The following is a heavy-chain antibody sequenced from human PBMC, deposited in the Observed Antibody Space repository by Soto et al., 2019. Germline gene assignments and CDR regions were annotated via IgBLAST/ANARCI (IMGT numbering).Heavy chain of an antibody. D-gene: IGHD5-18*01. V-gene: IGHV5-51*01. CDR1: GYSFTSYW. CDR2: IYPGDSDT. Sequence: GESLKISCKGSGYSFTSYWIGWVRQMPGKGLEWMGIIYPGDSDTRYSPSFQGQVTISADKSISTAYLQWSSLKASDTAMYYCAGHKVTPNYYYYGMDVWGQGTTVTVSS. J-gene: IGHJ6*02. CDR3: AGHKVTPNYYYYGMDV.